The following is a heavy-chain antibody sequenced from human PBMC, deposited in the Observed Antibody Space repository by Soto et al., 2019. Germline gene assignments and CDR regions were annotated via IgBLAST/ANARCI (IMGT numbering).Heavy chain of an antibody. D-gene: IGHD3-22*01. Sequence: GGSLRLSCAASGFTFSSYGMHWVRQAPGKGLEWVAVISYDGSNKYYADSVKGRFTISRDNSKNTLYLQMNSLRAEDTAVYYCAKEVRSMIVVVITSFDYWGQGT. CDR3: AKEVRSMIVVVITSFDY. J-gene: IGHJ4*02. CDR2: ISYDGSNK. CDR1: GFTFSSYG. V-gene: IGHV3-30*18.